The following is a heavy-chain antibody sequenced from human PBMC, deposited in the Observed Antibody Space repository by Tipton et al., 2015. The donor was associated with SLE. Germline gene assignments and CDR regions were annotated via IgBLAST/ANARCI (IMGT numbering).Heavy chain of an antibody. J-gene: IGHJ4*02. D-gene: IGHD3-10*01. V-gene: IGHV3-66*01. CDR1: GFTVSYNY. Sequence: SLRLSCAASGFTVSYNYMAWVRQAPGKGLEWVSSIYSAGSTYYADSVKGRFVISRENSKNTLYLQVNSLRAEDTAVYYCAREGRGSYFDAWGQGARVSVPS. CDR2: IYSAGST. CDR3: AREGRGSYFDA.